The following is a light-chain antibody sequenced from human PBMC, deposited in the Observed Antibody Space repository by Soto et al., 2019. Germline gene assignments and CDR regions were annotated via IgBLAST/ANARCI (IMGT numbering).Light chain of an antibody. V-gene: IGLV1-44*01. CDR1: SSNIGSNT. Sequence: QSVLTQPPSASGTPGQRVTISCSGSSSNIGSNTVNWYQQLPGTAPKLLIYSNNQRPSGVPDRFSGSKSGTSASLAISGLQSEDEADYYCQTSDSGLFGLIFGTGTKLTVL. CDR2: SNN. J-gene: IGLJ1*01. CDR3: QTSDSGLFGLI.